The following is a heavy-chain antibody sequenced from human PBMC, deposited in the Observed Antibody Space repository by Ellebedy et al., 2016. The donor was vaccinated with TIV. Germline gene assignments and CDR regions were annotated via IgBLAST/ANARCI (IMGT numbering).Heavy chain of an antibody. CDR2: INPSGGST. D-gene: IGHD3-22*01. V-gene: IGHV1-46*02. CDR3: ARAAPTRITMIVVAQSNYIDY. Sequence: ASVKVSXXASGYTFNSYYMHWVRKAPGQGLEWMGIINPSGGSTSYAQKFQGRVTMTRDTSTSTVYMELSSLRSEDTAVYYCARAAPTRITMIVVAQSNYIDYWGQGTLVTVSS. CDR1: GYTFNSYY. J-gene: IGHJ4*02.